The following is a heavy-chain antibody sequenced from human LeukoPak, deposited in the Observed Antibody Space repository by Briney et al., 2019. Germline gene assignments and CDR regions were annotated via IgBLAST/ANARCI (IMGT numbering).Heavy chain of an antibody. J-gene: IGHJ4*02. Sequence: GGSLRLSCVGSGFNFSDYYMSWIRQAPGKGLEWVSYISSSGSTIYYADSVKGRFTISRDNAKNSLYLQMNSLRAEDTAVYYCARDQGVGTEMVWGQGTLVTVSS. V-gene: IGHV3-11*01. CDR3: ARDQGVGTEMV. CDR2: ISSSGSTI. D-gene: IGHD5-24*01. CDR1: GFNFSDYY.